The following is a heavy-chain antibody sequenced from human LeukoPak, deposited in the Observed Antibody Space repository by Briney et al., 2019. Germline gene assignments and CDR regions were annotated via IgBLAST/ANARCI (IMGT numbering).Heavy chain of an antibody. J-gene: IGHJ4*02. Sequence: PGGSLRLSCAASVFTFSSYWTHCVRHAPGKGLVGVSRNTSDGSSTSYADSVKGRFTISRDNAKNTLYLQMNSLSAEDTAVYYCARGGSSGWYGGESYYFDYWGQGTLVTVSS. CDR1: VFTFSSYW. CDR2: NTSDGSST. V-gene: IGHV3-74*01. D-gene: IGHD6-19*01. CDR3: ARGGSSGWYGGESYYFDY.